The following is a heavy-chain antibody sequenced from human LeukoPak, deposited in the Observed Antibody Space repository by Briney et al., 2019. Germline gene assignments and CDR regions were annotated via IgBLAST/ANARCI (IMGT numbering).Heavy chain of an antibody. CDR2: IRYDGSNK. J-gene: IGHJ4*02. Sequence: GGSLRLSCAASGFTFSSYGMHWVRQAPGMGLEWVAFIRYDGSNKYYADSVKGRFTISRDNSKNTLYLQMNSLRAEDTAVYYCAKDHYYGSGSSIFIDYWGQGTLVTVSS. V-gene: IGHV3-30*02. D-gene: IGHD3-10*01. CDR1: GFTFSSYG. CDR3: AKDHYYGSGSSIFIDY.